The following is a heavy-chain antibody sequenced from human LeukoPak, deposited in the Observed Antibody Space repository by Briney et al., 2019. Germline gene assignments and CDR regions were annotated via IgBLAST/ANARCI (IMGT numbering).Heavy chain of an antibody. D-gene: IGHD3-16*02. CDR1: GGSFSGYY. V-gene: IGHV4-34*01. CDR3: ARGLSSGDPLER. J-gene: IGHJ5*02. Sequence: SDTLPLTCAVYGGSFSGYYWSWIRQPPRKRLETLAAINYSRSTNYNPSLNSRVTISVHTSKHQFSLKLSSASAADTAVYYCARGLSSGDPLERWSQGTLVTVSS. CDR2: INYSRST.